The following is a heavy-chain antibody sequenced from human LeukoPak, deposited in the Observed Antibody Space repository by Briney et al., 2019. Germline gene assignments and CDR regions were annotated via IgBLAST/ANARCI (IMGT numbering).Heavy chain of an antibody. CDR2: ISGSGGST. V-gene: IGHV3-23*01. D-gene: IGHD3-3*01. CDR3: AKGGSTSSREGKHVRFLEWLSSWYFDY. CDR1: GFTFSSYA. J-gene: IGHJ4*02. Sequence: GGSLRLSCAASGFTFSSYAMSWVRQAPGKGLEWVSAISGSGGSTYYADSVKGRFTISRDNSKNTLYLRMNSLRAEDTAAYYCAKGGSTSSREGKHVRFLEWLSSWYFDYWGQGTLVTVSS.